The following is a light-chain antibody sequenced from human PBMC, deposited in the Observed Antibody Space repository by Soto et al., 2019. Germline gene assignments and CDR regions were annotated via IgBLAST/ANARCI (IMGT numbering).Light chain of an antibody. Sequence: QSVLTQPPSASGTPGQRVTISCSGSSSNIGSNYVHWYQQVPGAAPKLLIYRSDQRPSGVPERFSGSKSGTSASLTISGLRPEDEAQYYCAAYTGNWNGPVFGGGTKLTVL. CDR1: SSNIGSNY. J-gene: IGLJ2*01. V-gene: IGLV1-47*01. CDR3: AAYTGNWNGPV. CDR2: RSD.